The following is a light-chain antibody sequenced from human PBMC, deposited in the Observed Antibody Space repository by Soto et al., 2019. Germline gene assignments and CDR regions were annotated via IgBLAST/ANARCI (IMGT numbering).Light chain of an antibody. CDR1: QSVSFNY. Sequence: EIVLTQSPGTLSLSPGERATLSCRASQSVSFNYVAWYQQKTGQAPRLLVHGASTRVTGIPDRFTGSGSETDFTLTISRLEPEDFAVYFCQQYGTTPRTFGQGTKVEVK. CDR3: QQYGTTPRT. V-gene: IGKV3-20*01. J-gene: IGKJ1*01. CDR2: GAS.